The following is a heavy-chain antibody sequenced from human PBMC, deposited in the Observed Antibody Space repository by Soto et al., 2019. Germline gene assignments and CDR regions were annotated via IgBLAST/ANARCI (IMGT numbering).Heavy chain of an antibody. J-gene: IGHJ4*02. V-gene: IGHV3-23*01. Sequence: GGSLRLSCAASGFTFSSYAMSWVRQAPGKGLEWVSAISGSGGSTYYADSVKGRFTISRDNSKNTLYLQMNSLRAEDTAVYYCAKDPPYYDFWSGYFDPWGQGILVTVS. CDR2: ISGSGGST. CDR3: AKDPPYYDFWSGYFDP. D-gene: IGHD3-3*01. CDR1: GFTFSSYA.